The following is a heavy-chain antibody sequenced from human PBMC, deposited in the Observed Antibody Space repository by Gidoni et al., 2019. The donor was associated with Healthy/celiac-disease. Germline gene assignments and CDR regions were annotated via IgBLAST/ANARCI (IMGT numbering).Heavy chain of an antibody. CDR3: ARLRRWGDFDY. CDR2: IDPSDSYT. V-gene: IGHV5-10-1*03. Sequence: VHLVQSGAAVNNPRAALRITSKDSDYSFTSYWISWVRQMPGKGLEWMGRIDPSDSYTNSSPSFQGHVTSSADKSISTADLQWSSLKASDTAMYYCARLRRWGDFDYWGQGTLVTVS. J-gene: IGHJ4*02. D-gene: IGHD3-16*01. CDR1: DYSFTSYW.